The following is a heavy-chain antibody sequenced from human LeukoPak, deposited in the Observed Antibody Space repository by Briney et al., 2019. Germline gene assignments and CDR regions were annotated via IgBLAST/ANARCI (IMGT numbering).Heavy chain of an antibody. J-gene: IGHJ4*02. CDR1: GFTFSSYA. CDR3: AKDHGSSDWYYFDY. V-gene: IGHV3-30*02. Sequence: GGSLRLSCAASGFTFSSYAMHWVRQAPGKGLEWVAFMHYDGSNNYYADSVKGRFTISRDNSKNTLYLQMNTLRADDTAVYYCAKDHGSSDWYYFDYWGQGTLVTVSS. D-gene: IGHD6-13*01. CDR2: MHYDGSNN.